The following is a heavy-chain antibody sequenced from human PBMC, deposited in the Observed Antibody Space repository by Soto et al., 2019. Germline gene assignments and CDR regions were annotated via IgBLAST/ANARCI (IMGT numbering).Heavy chain of an antibody. CDR1: GFTFSDYY. V-gene: IGHV3-11*01. J-gene: IGHJ3*02. D-gene: IGHD2-15*01. CDR2: ISSNGRSI. CDR3: ARAYSDAFDI. Sequence: QVHLVESGGDLVKPGGSLRLSCTASGFTFSDYYMNWIRQAPGKGLEWLSYISSNGRSIYYADSVKGRFTISRDNGKNSLYLQMSSLRAEDTAVYYCARAYSDAFDIWGQGTMVTVSS.